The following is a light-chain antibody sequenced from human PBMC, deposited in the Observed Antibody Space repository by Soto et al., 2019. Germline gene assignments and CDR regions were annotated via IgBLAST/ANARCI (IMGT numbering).Light chain of an antibody. CDR3: QHYSSNSGT. J-gene: IGKJ1*01. CDR2: DAS. Sequence: DIQMTQSPSTLSASVGDRVTITCRASQRMSGFLAWYQQKPGKAPQLLISDASSLESGVPSRFSGGGSGTAFTLTIISLQPEDFATYYCQHYSSNSGTFGPGTKVDIK. CDR1: QRMSGF. V-gene: IGKV1-5*01.